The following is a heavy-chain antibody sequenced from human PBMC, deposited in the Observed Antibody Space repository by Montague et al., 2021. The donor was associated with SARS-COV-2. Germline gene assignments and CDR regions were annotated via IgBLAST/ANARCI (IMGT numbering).Heavy chain of an antibody. CDR1: GGSFSTYS. D-gene: IGHD3-10*01. Sequence: SETLSLTCAVHGGSFSTYSWNWIRQPPGKGLEWIGETHHGRSTNYNPSLKSRVTISADTSKNQFSLKLTSVAAADTAVYYCARLGDGVVPSPILGVGPYYSYYYMDVWGKGTTVTVSS. J-gene: IGHJ6*03. CDR2: THHGRST. V-gene: IGHV4-34*01. CDR3: ARLGDGVVPSPILGVGPYYSYYYMDV.